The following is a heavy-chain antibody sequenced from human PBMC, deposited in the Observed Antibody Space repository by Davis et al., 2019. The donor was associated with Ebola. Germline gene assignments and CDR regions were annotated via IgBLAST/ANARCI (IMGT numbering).Heavy chain of an antibody. V-gene: IGHV4-34*01. CDR1: GGSFSGYY. Sequence: PSETLSLTCAVYGGSFSGYYWSWIRQPPGKGLEWIGEINHSGSTNYNPSLKSRVTISVDTSKNQFSLKLSSVTAADTAVYYCARGEGGYSYGFFQHWGQGTLVTVSS. CDR3: ARGEGGYSYGFFQH. CDR2: INHSGST. J-gene: IGHJ1*01. D-gene: IGHD5-18*01.